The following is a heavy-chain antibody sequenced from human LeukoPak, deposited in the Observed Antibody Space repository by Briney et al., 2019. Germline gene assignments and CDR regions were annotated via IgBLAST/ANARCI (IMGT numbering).Heavy chain of an antibody. CDR3: AREERGLAIDY. CDR2: ISSSGDNT. D-gene: IGHD5-12*01. CDR1: GFIFSNYA. V-gene: IGHV3-64*01. Sequence: GGSLRLSCAASGFIFSNYAMHWVRQAPGKGLEYVSAISSSGDNTYYANSVEGRFTISRDNSKNTLFLQMGSLRAEDMAVYYCAREERGLAIDYWGQGTLVTVSS. J-gene: IGHJ4*02.